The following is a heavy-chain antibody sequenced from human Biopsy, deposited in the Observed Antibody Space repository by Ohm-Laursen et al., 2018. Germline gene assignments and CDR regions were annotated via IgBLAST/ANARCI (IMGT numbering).Heavy chain of an antibody. D-gene: IGHD4-17*01. J-gene: IGHJ6*02. CDR3: ARGLTVLNYFYGLDL. CDR2: VTTTSSYI. Sequence: SLRLSCTASGFDFSDYSMSWVRQAPGKGLEWVSSVTTTSSYIYYADSVKGRFTISRDNAKNSLYLQMNSLRVEDTAVYYCARGLTVLNYFYGLDLWGQGTTVTVSS. V-gene: IGHV3-21*01. CDR1: GFDFSDYS.